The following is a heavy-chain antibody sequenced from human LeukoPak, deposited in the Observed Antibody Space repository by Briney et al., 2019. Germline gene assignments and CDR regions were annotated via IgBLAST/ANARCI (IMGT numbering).Heavy chain of an antibody. CDR1: GHTFNRYY. Sequence: ASVKVSFKASGHTFNRYYMNCVRQAPGQGLEWMGRIHPHSGDTKYAQKFQGRVTMTRDTSISTAYLELSRLRSDDTAVYYCARDEDVGECLMTSCALFDPWGQGTLVTVSS. CDR2: IHPHSGDT. D-gene: IGHD2-2*01. J-gene: IGHJ5*02. V-gene: IGHV1-2*06. CDR3: ARDEDVGECLMTSCALFDP.